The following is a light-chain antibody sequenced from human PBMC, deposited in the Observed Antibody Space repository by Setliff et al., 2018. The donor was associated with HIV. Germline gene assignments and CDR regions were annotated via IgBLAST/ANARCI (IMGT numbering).Light chain of an antibody. CDR2: EVS. J-gene: IGLJ1*01. CDR3: CSYAGSSPYV. V-gene: IGLV2-23*02. Sequence: ALTQPASVSGSPGQSITISCTGTSSDVGNYNLVSWYQQHPGKAPKLMIYEVSKRPSGVSNRFSGSKSGNTASLTISGLQAEDEADYYCCSYAGSSPYVFGTGTKVTVL. CDR1: SSDVGNYNL.